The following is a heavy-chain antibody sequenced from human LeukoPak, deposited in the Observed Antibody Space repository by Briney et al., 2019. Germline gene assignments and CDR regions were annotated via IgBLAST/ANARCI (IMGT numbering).Heavy chain of an antibody. CDR3: ATSSVLPNEGMDV. Sequence: GGSLRLSCAASGFTFSSYGMHWVRQAPGKGLEWVSVISYDGSNKYYADSVKGRFTISRDNSKNTLYLQMNSLRAEDTAVYYCATSSVLPNEGMDVWGQGTTVTVSS. D-gene: IGHD2-2*01. J-gene: IGHJ6*02. CDR1: GFTFSSYG. V-gene: IGHV3-30*03. CDR2: ISYDGSNK.